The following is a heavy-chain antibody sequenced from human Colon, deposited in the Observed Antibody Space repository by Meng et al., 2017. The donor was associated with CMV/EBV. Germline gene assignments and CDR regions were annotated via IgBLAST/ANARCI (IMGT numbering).Heavy chain of an antibody. CDR2: IWYDGSNK. D-gene: IGHD2-2*01. CDR3: AKSYGQAGYCSRTSCYRGLYGMDV. V-gene: IGHV3-33*06. Sequence: GESLKISCAASGFPFSTYGMHWGRQAPGTGLGWVAVIWYDGSNKYYPDSVKGRFTISRDNSKNTLYLQMNSLRAEDTAVYYCAKSYGQAGYCSRTSCYRGLYGMDVWGQGTTVTVSS. CDR1: GFPFSTYG. J-gene: IGHJ6*02.